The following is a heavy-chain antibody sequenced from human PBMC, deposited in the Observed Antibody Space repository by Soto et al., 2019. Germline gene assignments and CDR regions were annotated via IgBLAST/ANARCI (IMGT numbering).Heavy chain of an antibody. CDR2: IDNAGSSA. CDR3: TRVGGSVSGMDV. CDR1: GFTVSIYW. Sequence: GGSLRLSCAASGFTVSIYWMHWVRQAPGKGPVWVSRIDNAGSSARYADSVKGRFTISRDNAKNTVYLQMNSLRAEDTAVYYSTRVGGSVSGMDVWGQGTTVTVSS. J-gene: IGHJ6*02. D-gene: IGHD1-26*01. V-gene: IGHV3-74*01.